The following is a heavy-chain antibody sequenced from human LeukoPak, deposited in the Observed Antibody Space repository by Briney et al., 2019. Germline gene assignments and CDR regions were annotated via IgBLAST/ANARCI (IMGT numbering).Heavy chain of an antibody. D-gene: IGHD4-11*01. V-gene: IGHV5-10-1*01. CDR3: ARRIGQSYDY. Sequence: GESLRISCEGSGYSFTNYWINWVRQMPGKGLEWMGRIDPSDAYTSYSLSFQGHVTISADKSINTAYLQWSSLKASDTAMYYCARRIGQSYDYWGQGTLLTVSS. CDR2: IDPSDAYT. J-gene: IGHJ4*02. CDR1: GYSFTNYW.